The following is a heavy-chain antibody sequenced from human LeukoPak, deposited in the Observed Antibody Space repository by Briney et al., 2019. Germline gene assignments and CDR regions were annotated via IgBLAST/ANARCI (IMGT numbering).Heavy chain of an antibody. CDR1: GGSISSGDYY. V-gene: IGHV4-30-4*01. J-gene: IGHJ5*02. CDR3: ARDRVRYYYGSGSYSHWFDP. CDR2: IYYSGST. Sequence: SETLSLTCTVSGGSISSGDYYWSWIRQPPGKGLEWIGYIYYSGSTYYNPSLKSRVTISVDTSKNQFSLKLSSVTAADTAVYYCARDRVRYYYGSGSYSHWFDPWGQGTLVTVSS. D-gene: IGHD3-10*01.